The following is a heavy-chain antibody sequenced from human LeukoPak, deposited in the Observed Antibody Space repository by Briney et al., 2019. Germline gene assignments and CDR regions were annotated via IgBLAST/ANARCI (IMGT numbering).Heavy chain of an antibody. CDR1: GYSINSGYY. Sequence: KPSETLSLTCAVSGYSINSGYYWGWIRQPPGQGLEWIGSIYHSGTTSYNPSLKSRVTMSVDTSKNQFSLKLSSVTAADTAVYYCARDVDRSGYYYENAFDIWGQGTMVTVSS. J-gene: IGHJ3*02. CDR3: ARDVDRSGYYYENAFDI. CDR2: IYHSGTT. V-gene: IGHV4-38-2*02. D-gene: IGHD3-22*01.